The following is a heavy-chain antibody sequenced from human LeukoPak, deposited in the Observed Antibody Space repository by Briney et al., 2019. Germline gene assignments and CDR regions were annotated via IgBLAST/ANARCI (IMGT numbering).Heavy chain of an antibody. J-gene: IGHJ4*02. D-gene: IGHD6-19*01. CDR3: ARTQYSSGWYYY. CDR1: GYTFTSYA. V-gene: IGHV1-18*01. Sequence: ASVKVSCKASGYTFTSYAFRWVRQAPGQGLEWMGWISAYNGNTNYAQKFQGRVTMTTDTSASTAYMELSSLRSEDTAVYYCARTQYSSGWYYYWGQGTLVTVSS. CDR2: ISAYNGNT.